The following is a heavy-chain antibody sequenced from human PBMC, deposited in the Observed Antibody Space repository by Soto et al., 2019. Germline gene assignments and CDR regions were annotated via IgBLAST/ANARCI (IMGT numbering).Heavy chain of an antibody. CDR3: SHGYGQYFNT. J-gene: IGHJ5*02. CDR1: GFTLTNVW. V-gene: IGHV3-15*07. Sequence: GGSLRLSCAVSGFTLTNVWMNWFRQAPWKGLEWVGRIKSKADGGTTDYAAPVKGRFIISRDDSKNTLYLQMNSLKIEDTAVYYCSHGYGQYFNTWGQGTLVTVSS. CDR2: IKSKADGGTT. D-gene: IGHD5-18*01.